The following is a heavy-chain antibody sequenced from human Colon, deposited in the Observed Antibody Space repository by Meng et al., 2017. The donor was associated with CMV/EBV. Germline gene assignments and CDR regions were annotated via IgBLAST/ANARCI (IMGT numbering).Heavy chain of an antibody. CDR2: TSTRGSTI. Sequence: GESLKISCRASGFTFSDYEMNWVRQAPGKGLEWVSYTSTRGSTIYYADSVNGCFTISRDNAKNSLYLEMNSLRAEDTAVYYCARIRGGAASGYCGLDFWGQGTTVTVSS. J-gene: IGHJ6*02. V-gene: IGHV3-48*03. D-gene: IGHD3-10*01. CDR1: GFTFSDYE. CDR3: ARIRGGAASGYCGLDF.